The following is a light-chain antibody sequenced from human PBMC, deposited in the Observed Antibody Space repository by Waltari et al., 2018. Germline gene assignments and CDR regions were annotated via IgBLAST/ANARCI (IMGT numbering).Light chain of an antibody. J-gene: IGKJ2*01. V-gene: IGKV3D-15*01. CDR2: GAS. CDR3: HHYNHWPPMST. CDR1: ESIGRN. Sequence: EILMTQSPATLSVSPGEPATISCRASESIGRNLVWCQLKPGQAPRLLFYGASSRATGIPARFSGSGSGTDFTLTITNLQSEDFAVYYCHHYNHWPPMSTFGQGTKLEI.